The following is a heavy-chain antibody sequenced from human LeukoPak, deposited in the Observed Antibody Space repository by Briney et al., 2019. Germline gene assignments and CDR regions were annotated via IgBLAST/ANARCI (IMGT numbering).Heavy chain of an antibody. V-gene: IGHV1-2*02. D-gene: IGHD1-26*01. CDR3: ASLKWELLSIDAFDI. CDR2: INPNSGGT. Sequence: ASVKVSCKASGYTFTGYYMHWVRQAPGQGLEWMGWINPNSGGTNYAQKFQGRVTMTRDTSISTAYMELSRLRSDDTAVYYCASLKWELLSIDAFDIWGQGTMVTVSS. CDR1: GYTFTGYY. J-gene: IGHJ3*02.